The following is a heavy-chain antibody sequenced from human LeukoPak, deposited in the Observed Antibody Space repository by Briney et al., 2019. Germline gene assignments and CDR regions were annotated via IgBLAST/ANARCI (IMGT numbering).Heavy chain of an antibody. V-gene: IGHV1-69*13. CDR3: ARRVYGDYPFDY. CDR2: IIPIFGTA. Sequence: SVKVSCKASGGTFISYAISWVRQAPGQGLEWMGGIIPIFGTANYAQKFQGRVTITADESTSTAYMELSSLRSEGTAVYYCARRVYGDYPFDYWGQGTLVTVSS. CDR1: GGTFISYA. J-gene: IGHJ4*02. D-gene: IGHD4-17*01.